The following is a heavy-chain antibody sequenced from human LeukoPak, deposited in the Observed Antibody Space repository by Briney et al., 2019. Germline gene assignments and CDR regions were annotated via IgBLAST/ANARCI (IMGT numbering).Heavy chain of an antibody. D-gene: IGHD3/OR15-3a*01. CDR2: ISKSSDYI. J-gene: IGHJ6*03. CDR3: ARHLEKDFWTGIYKDYYYYYMDV. CDR1: GFTFRTYA. V-gene: IGHV3-21*01. Sequence: GGSLRLSCAASGFTFRTYAMNWVRQAPGKGLEWVSSISKSSDYIKYADSVRGRFTISRDNAKNSLYLQMNSLRAEDTAVYYCARHLEKDFWTGIYKDYYYYYMDVWGKGTTVTVSS.